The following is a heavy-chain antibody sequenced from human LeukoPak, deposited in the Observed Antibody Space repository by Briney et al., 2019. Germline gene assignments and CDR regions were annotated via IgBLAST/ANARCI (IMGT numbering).Heavy chain of an antibody. Sequence: SETLSLTCTVSGVSISSYYWSWIRQPPGKGLEWIGYIYYSGSTNYNPSLKSRVTISVDTSKNQFSLKLSSVTAADTAVYYCARVQSVSGPADYWGQGTLVTVSS. CDR2: IYYSGST. CDR3: ARVQSVSGPADY. CDR1: GVSISSYY. V-gene: IGHV4-59*01. J-gene: IGHJ4*02. D-gene: IGHD5-12*01.